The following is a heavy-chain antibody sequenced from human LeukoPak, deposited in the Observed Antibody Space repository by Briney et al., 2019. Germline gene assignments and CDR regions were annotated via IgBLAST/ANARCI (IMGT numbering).Heavy chain of an antibody. CDR2: IWHDGSNK. D-gene: IGHD3-10*01. CDR1: GFNFRSSG. CDR3: VKDRAGTNLVRGVITGVMDV. J-gene: IGHJ6*02. Sequence: GRSLRLSCVASGFNFRSSGMHWVRQVPGKGLEWVAVIWHDGSNKDYRDSVKGRFTISRDNYKNTLYLEMNKLRDEDTAIYYCVKDRAGTNLVRGVITGVMDVWGQGTTVTVS. V-gene: IGHV3-33*06.